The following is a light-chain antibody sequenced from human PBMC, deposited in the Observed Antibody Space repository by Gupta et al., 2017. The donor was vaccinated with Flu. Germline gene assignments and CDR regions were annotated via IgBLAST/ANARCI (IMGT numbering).Light chain of an antibody. Sequence: PSSLSASVGDKVTITCRASQGISNFLAWYQQKPGKAPKLLIYAASTLHSGVPSRFSGSGSGTDFSLTISSLQPEDVATYYCQKYGSAPQTFGQGTKVEI. CDR2: AAS. J-gene: IGKJ1*01. CDR1: QGISNF. V-gene: IGKV1-27*01. CDR3: QKYGSAPQT.